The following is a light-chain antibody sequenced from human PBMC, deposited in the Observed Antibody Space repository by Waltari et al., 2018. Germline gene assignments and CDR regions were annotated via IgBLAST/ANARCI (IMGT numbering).Light chain of an antibody. CDR3: QHYLRLPAT. CDR2: GAS. Sequence: CRASQSVSRAVAWYQQKPGQAPRLLIYGASNRATGIPDRFSGSGSGTDFSLTISSLEPEDFAVYYCQHYLRLPATFGQGTKVEIK. J-gene: IGKJ1*01. V-gene: IGKV3-20*01. CDR1: QSVSRAV.